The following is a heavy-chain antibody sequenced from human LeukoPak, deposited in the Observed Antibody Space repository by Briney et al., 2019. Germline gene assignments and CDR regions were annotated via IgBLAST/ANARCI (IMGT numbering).Heavy chain of an antibody. D-gene: IGHD5-12*01. J-gene: IGHJ4*02. CDR1: DGSISSYY. CDR2: IYYSGNT. CDR3: GRTESGYVYS. V-gene: IGHV4-59*08. Sequence: MSSETLSLTCTVSDGSISSYYWSWIRQPPGKGLEWIGYIYYSGNTNYNPSLKSRVTISVDTSKNQFSLKLSSVTAENTAVYYCGRTESGYVYSWGQGTLVTVSS.